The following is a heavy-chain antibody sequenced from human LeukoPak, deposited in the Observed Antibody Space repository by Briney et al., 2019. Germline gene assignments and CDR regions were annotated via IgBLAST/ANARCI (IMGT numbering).Heavy chain of an antibody. CDR1: GYTFTIYG. Sequence: ASVKVSFKASGYTFTIYGISWVRQAPGQGLEGMGWISAYNGNTNYAQKLQGRVTMTTDTSTSTAYMELRSLRSDDTAVYYCARGGYSGYDPDFDYWGQGTLVTVSS. J-gene: IGHJ4*02. D-gene: IGHD5-12*01. V-gene: IGHV1-18*01. CDR2: ISAYNGNT. CDR3: ARGGYSGYDPDFDY.